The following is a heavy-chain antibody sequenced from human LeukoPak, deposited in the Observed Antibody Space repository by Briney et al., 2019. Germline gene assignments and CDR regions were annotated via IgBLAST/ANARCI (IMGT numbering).Heavy chain of an antibody. CDR1: GFTFSGSA. CDR3: NIAAAGTRDY. V-gene: IGHV3-73*01. Sequence: SGGSLRLSCAASGFTFSGSAMHWVRQASGKGLEWGGRIRSKANSYATAYAASVKGRVTISRDDSKNTAYLQMNSLKTEDTAVYYCNIAAAGTRDYWGQGTLVTVSS. D-gene: IGHD6-13*01. J-gene: IGHJ4*02. CDR2: IRSKANSYAT.